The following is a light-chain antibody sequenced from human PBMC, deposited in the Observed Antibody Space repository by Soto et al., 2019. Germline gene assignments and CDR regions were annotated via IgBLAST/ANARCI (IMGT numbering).Light chain of an antibody. CDR1: SFNVGENG. CDR3: AAWDDSLHGVV. CDR2: YDD. Sequence: QSVLTQPPSVSAAPRQRVTISCFGSSFNVGENGVNWYQQLPGKAPKLLIYYDDLLPSGVSDRFSGSKSGTSASLAISGLQSEDEGDYYCAAWDDSLHGVVFGGGTKLTVL. J-gene: IGLJ2*01. V-gene: IGLV1-36*01.